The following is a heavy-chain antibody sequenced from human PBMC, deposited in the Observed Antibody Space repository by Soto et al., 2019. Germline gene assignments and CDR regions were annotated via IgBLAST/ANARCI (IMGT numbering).Heavy chain of an antibody. V-gene: IGHV1-8*01. Sequence: ASVKVSCKASGYTFTSYDINWVRQATGQGLEWMGWMNPNSGNTGYAQKFQGRVTMTRNTSISTAYMELSSLRSEDTAVYYCARGQRITMINSYYYYGMDVWGQGTTVTVSS. CDR2: MNPNSGNT. D-gene: IGHD3-22*01. CDR1: GYTFTSYD. J-gene: IGHJ6*02. CDR3: ARGQRITMINSYYYYGMDV.